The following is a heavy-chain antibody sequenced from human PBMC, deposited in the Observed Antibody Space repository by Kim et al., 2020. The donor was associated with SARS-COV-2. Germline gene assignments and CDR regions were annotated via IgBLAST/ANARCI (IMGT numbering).Heavy chain of an antibody. CDR2: IRIKRYGETT. V-gene: IGHV3-49*03. CDR3: TSGPYYYDSAAYYHDY. CDR1: GLNFGDYA. D-gene: IGHD3-22*01. Sequence: GGSLRLSCTTSGLNFGDYAMSWFRQAPGKGLEWVAFIRIKRYGETTEYAASVKGRFTISRDDSKRIAYLQMNGLKTEDTAVYYCTSGPYYYDSAAYYHDYWGQGTLVTVSS. J-gene: IGHJ4*02.